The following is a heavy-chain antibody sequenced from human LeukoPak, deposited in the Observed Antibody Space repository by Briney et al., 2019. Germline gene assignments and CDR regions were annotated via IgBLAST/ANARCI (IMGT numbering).Heavy chain of an antibody. J-gene: IGHJ5*02. CDR3: ARDQRSESYYPWGWFDP. D-gene: IGHD1-26*01. V-gene: IGHV3-66*02. Sequence: GGSLRLSCAAPGFAVSTNYLSWVRQAPGKGLEWVSVIYSDGSTYYTDSVKGRFTIPRDNSKNTLYLQMNSLRPEDTAVYYCARDQRSESYYPWGWFDPWGQGTLVTVSS. CDR2: IYSDGST. CDR1: GFAVSTNY.